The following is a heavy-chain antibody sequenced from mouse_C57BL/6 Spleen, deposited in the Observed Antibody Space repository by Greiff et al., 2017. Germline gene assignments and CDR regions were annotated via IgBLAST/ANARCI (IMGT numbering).Heavy chain of an antibody. CDR3: AFWDEGYYFDY. D-gene: IGHD4-1*01. CDR1: GYTFTSYW. CDR2: IDPSDSET. J-gene: IGHJ2*01. V-gene: IGHV1-52*01. Sequence: QVQLQQPGAELVRPGSSVKLSCKASGYTFTSYWMHWVKQRPIQGLEWIGNIDPSDSETHYNQKFKGKATLTVDKSSSTAYMQLSSLTSEDSAVYYCAFWDEGYYFDYWGQGTTLTVSS.